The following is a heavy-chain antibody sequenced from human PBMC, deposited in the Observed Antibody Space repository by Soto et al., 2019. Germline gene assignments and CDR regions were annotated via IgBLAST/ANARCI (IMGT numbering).Heavy chain of an antibody. Sequence: SGPTLFNPTHTLTLTFTFSVFSLSTSLVCVVWIRHPPGNALELLALIYCNDDKRYSPSLKSRLTITNDTSKNQVVLTMTNMDPVDKETYYCAHGPIAERINSSWLEHWGQGNMVNVSS. CDR2: IYCNDDK. J-gene: IGHJ5*02. CDR3: AHGPIAERINSSWLEH. D-gene: IGHD6-13*01. V-gene: IGHV2-5*01. CDR1: VFSLSTSLVC.